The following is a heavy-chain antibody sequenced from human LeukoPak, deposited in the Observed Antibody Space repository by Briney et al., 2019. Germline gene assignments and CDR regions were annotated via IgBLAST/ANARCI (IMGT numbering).Heavy chain of an antibody. D-gene: IGHD3-10*02. CDR1: GFSLSNYN. Sequence: GGSLRLSCAASGFSLSNYNMNWVRQAPGKGLEWVSSISSSSNYIYQAASVQGRFTISRDNAKNSLYLQMNSLRAEDTAVYYCAELGITMIGGVWGKGTTVTISS. CDR3: AELGITMIGGV. CDR2: ISSSSNYI. V-gene: IGHV3-21*01. J-gene: IGHJ6*04.